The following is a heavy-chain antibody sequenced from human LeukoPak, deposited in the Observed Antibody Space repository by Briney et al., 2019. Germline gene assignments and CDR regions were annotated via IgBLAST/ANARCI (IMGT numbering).Heavy chain of an antibody. Sequence: PGGSLRLSCAASGFTVSSNYMSWVRQAPGKGLEWVSVIYSGGSTYYADSVKGRFTISRDNSKNTLYLQMNSLRAEDTAVYYCARDQMIVKGGHAFDIWGQGTMVTVSS. CDR3: ARDQMIVKGGHAFDI. D-gene: IGHD3-22*01. J-gene: IGHJ3*02. CDR1: GFTVSSNY. V-gene: IGHV3-53*01. CDR2: IYSGGST.